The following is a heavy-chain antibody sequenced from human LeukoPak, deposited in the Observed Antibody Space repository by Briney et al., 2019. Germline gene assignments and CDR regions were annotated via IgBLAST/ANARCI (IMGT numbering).Heavy chain of an antibody. Sequence: GGSLRLSCAASGFTFSSYAMSWVRQAPGKGLEWVSAISGSGGSTYYADSVKGRFTISRDNSKNTLYLQMNSLRAEDTAVYYCAKEGVPAATGVYYFDYWGQGTLVTVSS. J-gene: IGHJ4*02. V-gene: IGHV3-23*01. CDR2: ISGSGGST. D-gene: IGHD2-2*01. CDR1: GFTFSSYA. CDR3: AKEGVPAATGVYYFDY.